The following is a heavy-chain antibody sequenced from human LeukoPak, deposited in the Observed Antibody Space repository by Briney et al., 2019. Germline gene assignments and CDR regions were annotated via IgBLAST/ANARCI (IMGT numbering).Heavy chain of an antibody. V-gene: IGHV3-53*01. J-gene: IGHJ4*02. CDR3: ARDRDSSGWWGSFDY. CDR1: GFTVSSNY. Sequence: GGSLRLSCAASGFTVSSNYMTWVRQAPGKGREWVSVLQSGGATHYADSVEGRFTIPRDNSRNTLYLQMNRLRAEDTAVYYCARDRDSSGWWGSFDYWGQGTLVTVSS. D-gene: IGHD6-19*01. CDR2: LQSGGAT.